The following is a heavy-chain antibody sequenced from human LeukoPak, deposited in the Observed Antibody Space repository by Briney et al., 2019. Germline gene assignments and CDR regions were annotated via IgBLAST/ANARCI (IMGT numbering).Heavy chain of an antibody. CDR3: ARDDYGPLHH. CDR2: INAGNGNT. D-gene: IGHD4-17*01. J-gene: IGHJ5*02. V-gene: IGHV1-3*01. Sequence: ASVNVSCTASGYTFTTYAIHWVRQAPGQGLEWMGWINAGNGNTKYSQKFQGRVTITRDTSATTAYMELSSLRSEDTAVYYCARDDYGPLHHWGQGTLVTVSS. CDR1: GYTFTTYA.